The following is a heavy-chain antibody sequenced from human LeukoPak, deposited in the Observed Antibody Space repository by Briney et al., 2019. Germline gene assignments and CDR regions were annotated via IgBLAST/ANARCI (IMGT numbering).Heavy chain of an antibody. V-gene: IGHV3-21*01. D-gene: IGHD4-17*01. CDR1: GFTFSSYS. J-gene: IGHJ4*02. CDR2: ISSSSSYI. Sequence: GGSLRLSCAASGFTFSSYSMNWVRQAPGKGLEWVSSISSSSSYIYYADSVKGRFTISRDDPKNSLYLQMNSLRAEDTSVYYCARESMTVTDYWGQGTLVTVSS. CDR3: ARESMTVTDY.